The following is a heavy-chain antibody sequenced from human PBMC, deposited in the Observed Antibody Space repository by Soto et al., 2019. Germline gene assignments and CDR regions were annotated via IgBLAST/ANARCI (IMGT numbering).Heavy chain of an antibody. CDR3: ARDRHSSGGGWYFDL. V-gene: IGHV1-69*08. Sequence: QVQLVQSGAEVKKPGSSVKVSCKASGGTFSSYTISWVRQAPGQGLEWMGRIIPILGIANYAHKFQGRVTITADKYTSTAYMELSSLRSEDTAVYYCARDRHSSGGGWYFDLWGRGTLVTVSS. CDR2: IIPILGIA. D-gene: IGHD6-19*01. CDR1: GGTFSSYT. J-gene: IGHJ2*01.